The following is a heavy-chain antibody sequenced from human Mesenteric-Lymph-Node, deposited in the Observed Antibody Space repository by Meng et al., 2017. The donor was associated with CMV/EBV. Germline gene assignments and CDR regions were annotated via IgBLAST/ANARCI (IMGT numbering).Heavy chain of an antibody. J-gene: IGHJ4*02. D-gene: IGHD4-23*01. CDR2: INHSGST. V-gene: IGHV4-34*01. CDR3: ARHQRWLKSEGGFNY. Sequence: QVQIHQWGAGLLKPSGTLSLTCAVYGGSFSGYYWSWIRQPPGKGLEWIGEINHSGSTNYNPSLKSRVTISVDTSKNQFSLKLSSVTAADTAVYYCARHQRWLKSEGGFNYWGQGTLVTVSS. CDR1: GGSFSGYY.